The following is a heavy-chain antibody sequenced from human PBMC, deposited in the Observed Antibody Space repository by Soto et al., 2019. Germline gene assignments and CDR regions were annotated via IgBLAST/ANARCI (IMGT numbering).Heavy chain of an antibody. J-gene: IGHJ6*02. CDR3: SRGGYEVWSGDRNYYYYGMDD. CDR2: INHSGST. Sequence: WETLSLTCAVYGGTLSGYSWSWIRQPPGKGLEWIGEINHSGSTNYNPSLKSRVTISVDTSKNHFSLNLSSVTAADTAVYYWSRGGYEVWSGDRNYYYYGMDDWGQGTTVTV. CDR1: GGTLSGYS. D-gene: IGHD3-3*01. V-gene: IGHV4-34*01.